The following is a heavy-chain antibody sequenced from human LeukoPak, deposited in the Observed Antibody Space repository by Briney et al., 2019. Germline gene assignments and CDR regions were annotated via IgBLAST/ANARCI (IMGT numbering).Heavy chain of an antibody. J-gene: IGHJ4*02. D-gene: IGHD6-6*01. V-gene: IGHV1-3*01. CDR1: GYTSTSYA. CDR2: INAGNGNT. CDR3: ARYEYSSSSGFDY. Sequence: ASVKVSCKASGYTSTSYAMHWVRQAPGQRLEWMGRINAGNGNTKYSQKFQGRVTITRDTSASTAYTELSSLRSEDTAVYYCARYEYSSSSGFDYWGQGTLVTVSS.